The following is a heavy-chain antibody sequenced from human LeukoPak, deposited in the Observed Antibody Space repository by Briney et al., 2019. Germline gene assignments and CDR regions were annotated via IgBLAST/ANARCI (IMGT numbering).Heavy chain of an antibody. CDR3: ARVSEWLRLSFDS. J-gene: IGHJ4*02. V-gene: IGHV4-39*07. D-gene: IGHD5-12*01. Sequence: PSETLSLTCTASRGSISSSSSFYWGWVRQPPGKGLEWIGIIYSSGSTYYNPSLKSRVTISVDTSKSHFSLKLNSVTAADTAVYYCARVSEWLRLSFDSWGQGTVVAVSS. CDR1: RGSISSSSSFY. CDR2: IYSSGST.